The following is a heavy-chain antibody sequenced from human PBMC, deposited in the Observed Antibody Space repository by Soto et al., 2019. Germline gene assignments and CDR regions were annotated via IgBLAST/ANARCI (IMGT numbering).Heavy chain of an antibody. V-gene: IGHV3-30*04. D-gene: IGHD3-3*01. CDR1: GITFTTSA. CDR2: ISYDGSTK. Sequence: QVQLVESGGGVVQPGRSLRLSCAASGITFTTSAMHWVRQAPGKGLGWVAVISYDGSTKYYAGSVKGRFTISRDDSKNTLYLQLNGLTTEDTAVYYCARAESPGRFFEWLLGAQLAFWGQGSLVTVSS. J-gene: IGHJ4*02. CDR3: ARAESPGRFFEWLLGAQLAF.